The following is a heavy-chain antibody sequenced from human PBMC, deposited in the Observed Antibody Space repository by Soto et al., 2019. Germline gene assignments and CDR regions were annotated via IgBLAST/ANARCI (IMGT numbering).Heavy chain of an antibody. D-gene: IGHD3-10*01. Sequence: GASVKVSCKASGYTFTSYAMHWVRQAPGQRLEWMGWINAGNNNIKYLQKFQGRVTITRDTSASTAYMELSSLRSEDTAVYYCARDSSWFGPNYFDYWGQGTLVTVSS. CDR2: INAGNNNI. J-gene: IGHJ4*02. CDR3: ARDSSWFGPNYFDY. CDR1: GYTFTSYA. V-gene: IGHV1-3*01.